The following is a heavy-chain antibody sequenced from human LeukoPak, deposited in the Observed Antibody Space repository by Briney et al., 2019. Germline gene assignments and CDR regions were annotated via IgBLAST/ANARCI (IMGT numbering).Heavy chain of an antibody. V-gene: IGHV4-59*01. CDR3: ARVSRTAEYSSGWYPYYYYGMDV. J-gene: IGHJ6*02. D-gene: IGHD6-19*01. CDR2: IYYSGST. Sequence: PGGSLRLSCAASGFTFSSYAMSWIRQPPGKGLEWIGYIYYSGSTNYNPSLKSRVTISVDTSKNQFSLKLSSVTAADTAVYYCARVSRTAEYSSGWYPYYYYGMDVWGQGTTVTVSS. CDR1: GFTFSSYA.